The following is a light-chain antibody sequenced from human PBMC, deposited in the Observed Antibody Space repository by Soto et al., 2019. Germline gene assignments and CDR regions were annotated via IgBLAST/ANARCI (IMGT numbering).Light chain of an antibody. Sequence: DIVMTQSPDSLAVSLGERATINCKSSQSVLYSSNNKNYLAWYQQKPGQPPKLLIYWASTRESGVPDRFSGSGSGTDLTRTISSLQAEDVAVYYCQQYYSTLRTFGQGTKVEIK. V-gene: IGKV4-1*01. CDR2: WAS. CDR1: QSVLYSSNNKNY. CDR3: QQYYSTLRT. J-gene: IGKJ1*01.